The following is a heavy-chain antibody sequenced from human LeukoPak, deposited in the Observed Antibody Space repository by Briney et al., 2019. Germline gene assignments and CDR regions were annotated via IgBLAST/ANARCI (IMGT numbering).Heavy chain of an antibody. Sequence: PGGSLRLSCAASGFTFSRYSMNWVRQAPGKGLEWVSYIGSRSATIHYADSVKGRFSISRDNAKNSLYLQMNNLRDEDTAVYYCARGRTEFDFWGQGTLATVSS. CDR1: GFTFSRYS. J-gene: IGHJ4*02. CDR2: IGSRSATI. CDR3: ARGRTEFDF. D-gene: IGHD1-1*01. V-gene: IGHV3-48*02.